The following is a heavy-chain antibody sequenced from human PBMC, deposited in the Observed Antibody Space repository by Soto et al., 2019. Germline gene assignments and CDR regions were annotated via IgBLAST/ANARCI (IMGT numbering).Heavy chain of an antibody. J-gene: IGHJ6*02. CDR2: IYYSGST. CDR1: GGSVSSGSYY. CDR3: AREGTDYDILTGSYYYYYGMDV. V-gene: IGHV4-61*01. D-gene: IGHD3-9*01. Sequence: QVQLQESGPGLVKPSETLSLTCTVSGGSVSSGSYYWSWIRQPPGKGLEWIGYIYYSGSTNYNPSLKSRVTISVDKSKNQFSLKLSSVTAADTAVYYCAREGTDYDILTGSYYYYYGMDVWGQGTTVTVSS.